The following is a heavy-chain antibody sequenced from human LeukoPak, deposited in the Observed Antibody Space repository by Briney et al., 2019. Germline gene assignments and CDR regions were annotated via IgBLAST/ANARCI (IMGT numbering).Heavy chain of an antibody. D-gene: IGHD1-26*01. Sequence: ASVKVSCKASGGTFSSYAISWVRQAPGQGLEWMGGIIPIFGTANYAQKLQGRVTMTTDTSTSTAYMELRSLRSDDTAVYYCARDLGWELRTVYFDYWGQGTLVTVSS. CDR3: ARDLGWELRTVYFDY. CDR1: GGTFSSYA. V-gene: IGHV1-69*05. J-gene: IGHJ4*02. CDR2: IIPIFGTA.